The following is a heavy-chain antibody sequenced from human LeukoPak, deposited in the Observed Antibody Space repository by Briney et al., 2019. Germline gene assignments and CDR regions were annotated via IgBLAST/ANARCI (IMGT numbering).Heavy chain of an antibody. V-gene: IGHV4-61*02. Sequence: SETLSLTCTVSGGSISSGSYYWSWIRQPAGKGLEWIGRIYTSGSTNYNPSLKGRVTISVDTSKNQFSLKLSSVTAADTAVYYCARDRIAAALDYYMDVWGKGTTVTVSS. CDR2: IYTSGST. CDR1: GGSISSGSYY. J-gene: IGHJ6*03. CDR3: ARDRIAAALDYYMDV. D-gene: IGHD6-13*01.